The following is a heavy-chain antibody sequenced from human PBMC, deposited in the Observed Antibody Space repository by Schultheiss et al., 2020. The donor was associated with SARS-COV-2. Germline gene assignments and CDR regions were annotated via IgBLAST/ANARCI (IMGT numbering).Heavy chain of an antibody. V-gene: IGHV4-61*01. D-gene: IGHD1-1*01. CDR1: GGSVSSGSYY. CDR3: ARNWNDHLDI. J-gene: IGHJ3*02. CDR2: IYYSGST. Sequence: SQTLSLTCTVSGGSVSSGSYYWSWIRQPPGKGLEWIGYIYYSGSTNYNPSLKSRVTISVDTSKNQFSLKLSSVTAADTAVYYCARNWNDHLDIWGQGTMVTVSS.